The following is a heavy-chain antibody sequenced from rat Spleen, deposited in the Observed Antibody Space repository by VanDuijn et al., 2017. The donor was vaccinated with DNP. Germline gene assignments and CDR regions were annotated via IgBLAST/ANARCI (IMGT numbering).Heavy chain of an antibody. V-gene: IGHV4-2*01. D-gene: IGHD1-11*01. CDR2: NKDSSLI. CDR3: TKGPNYGGYSDYFDY. Sequence: NKDSSLINYTPSLKDKFTISRDNAQNTLYLQMSKLGSEDTGIYYCTKGPNYGGYSDYFDYWGQGVMVTVSS. J-gene: IGHJ2*01.